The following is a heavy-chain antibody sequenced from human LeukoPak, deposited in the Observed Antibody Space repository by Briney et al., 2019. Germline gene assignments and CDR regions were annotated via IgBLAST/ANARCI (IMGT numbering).Heavy chain of an antibody. V-gene: IGHV1-18*01. D-gene: IGHD3-22*01. CDR1: GYTFTSYG. CDR3: ARSEYDSGSLWYFDL. J-gene: IGHJ2*01. CDR2: ISAYNGNT. Sequence: ASVKVSCKASGYTFTSYGISWVRQAPGQGLEWMGWISAYNGNTNYAQKLQGRVTMTTDTSTSTAYMEPRSLRSDDTAVYYCARSEYDSGSLWYFDLWGRGTLVTVSS.